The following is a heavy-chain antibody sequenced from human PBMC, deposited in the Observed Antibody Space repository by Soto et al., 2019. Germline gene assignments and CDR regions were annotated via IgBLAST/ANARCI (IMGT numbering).Heavy chain of an antibody. CDR1: GFTFGDSY. Sequence: GGSLSLSCAGSGFTFGDSYMSWIRQAPGKGLEWLSYISPGSRYPAYADSVKGRFTISRDNAKRSLYLQMMSLTAEDTAIYYCVRGGGGGLFDPWGQGTMVTVSS. CDR2: ISPGSRYP. CDR3: VRGGGGGLFDP. D-gene: IGHD2-15*01. J-gene: IGHJ5*02. V-gene: IGHV3-11*06.